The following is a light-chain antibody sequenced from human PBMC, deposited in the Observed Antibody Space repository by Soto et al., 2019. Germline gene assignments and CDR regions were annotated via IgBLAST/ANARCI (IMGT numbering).Light chain of an antibody. CDR1: QSLLDSDDGNTY. J-gene: IGKJ4*01. CDR3: MQRIEFPLT. V-gene: IGKV2-40*01. Sequence: DLAMTQSPLSLPVTPGEPASISCRSSQSLLDSDDGNTYLDWYLQKPGQSTQLLIYTVSYRASGVTDRFSGSGSGTDFTLKISRVEAEDVGVYYCMQRIEFPLTFGGGTKV. CDR2: TVS.